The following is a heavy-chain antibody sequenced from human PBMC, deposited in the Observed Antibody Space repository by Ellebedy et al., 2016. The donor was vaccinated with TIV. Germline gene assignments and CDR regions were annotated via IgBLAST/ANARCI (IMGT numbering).Heavy chain of an antibody. CDR1: GYTFIGYY. J-gene: IGHJ5*01. CDR2: INPNGGGT. D-gene: IGHD6-19*01. CDR3: ARDLTPGSSGWFGY. V-gene: IGHV1-2*02. Sequence: ASVKVSCKASGYTFIGYYIYWLRQAPGQGLEWMGWINPNGGGTNYAQKFQGRVTMSTDTSISTASMELSRLRSDDTAVYFCARDLTPGSSGWFGYWGQGTLVTVSS.